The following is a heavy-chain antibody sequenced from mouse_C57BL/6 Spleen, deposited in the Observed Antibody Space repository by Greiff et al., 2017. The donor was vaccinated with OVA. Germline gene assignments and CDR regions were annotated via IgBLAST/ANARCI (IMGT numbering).Heavy chain of an antibody. CDR2: IYPGDGDT. V-gene: IGHV1-80*01. CDR1: GYAFSSYW. Sequence: QVQLQQSGAELVKPGASVKISCKASGYAFSSYWMNWVKQRPGKGLEWIGQIYPGDGDTNYNGKFKGKATLTADKSSSTAYMQLSSLTSEDSAVYFCARWPKFITTVVATDAMDYWGQGTSVTVSS. J-gene: IGHJ4*01. D-gene: IGHD1-1*01. CDR3: ARWPKFITTVVATDAMDY.